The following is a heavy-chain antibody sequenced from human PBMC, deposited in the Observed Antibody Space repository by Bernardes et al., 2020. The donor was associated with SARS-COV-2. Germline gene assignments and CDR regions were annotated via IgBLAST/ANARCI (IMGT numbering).Heavy chain of an antibody. J-gene: IGHJ5*02. CDR2: IYYSGST. Sequence: ETLSLTCTVSGGSISSSSYYWGWIRQPPGKGLEWIGSIYYSGSTYYNPSLKSRVTISVDTSKNQFSLKLSSVTAADTAMYYCARRLWGFGFDPWGQGTLVTVSS. CDR1: GGSISSSSYY. D-gene: IGHD3-16*01. CDR3: ARRLWGFGFDP. V-gene: IGHV4-39*01.